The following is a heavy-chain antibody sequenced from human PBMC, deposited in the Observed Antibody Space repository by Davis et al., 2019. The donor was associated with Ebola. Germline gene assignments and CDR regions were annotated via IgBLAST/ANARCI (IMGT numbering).Heavy chain of an antibody. J-gene: IGHJ4*02. CDR2: FNADGSRT. CDR3: RGNHYDIDF. V-gene: IGHV3-74*01. CDR1: GFTFSAYW. D-gene: IGHD3-3*01. Sequence: HTGGSLRLSCAASGFTFSAYWMHWVRHVPGKGLAWVSRFNADGSRTDYADSVKGRFTISRDNAKNTVYLQMSGLRADDTAVYYCRGNHYDIDFWGQGTLVTVSS.